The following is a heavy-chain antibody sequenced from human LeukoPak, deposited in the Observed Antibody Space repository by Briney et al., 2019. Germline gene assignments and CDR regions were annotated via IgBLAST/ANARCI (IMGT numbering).Heavy chain of an antibody. CDR1: GFMFTRFT. CDR2: ISTSSSHI. Sequence: GGSLRLFCAASGFMFTRFTMNWARQAPGKGLEWVSSISTSSSHIYYAHSVKGRFTVSKDNAKNSLYLQMNSLRAEDTAVYYCARESYGSDYWGQGTLVTVSS. V-gene: IGHV3-21*01. J-gene: IGHJ4*02. D-gene: IGHD5-18*01. CDR3: ARESYGSDY.